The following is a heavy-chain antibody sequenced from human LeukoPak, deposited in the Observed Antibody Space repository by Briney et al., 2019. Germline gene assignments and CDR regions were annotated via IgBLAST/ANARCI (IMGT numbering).Heavy chain of an antibody. Sequence: GGSLRLSCAASGFTFSTNTLIWVRQAPGKGLEWVSCIYAGGNSYYADTVTGRFTISRDNSKNTLYLHMYSLKAEDTAVYYCVRGGFGRWGQGTLVTVSS. J-gene: IGHJ5*02. CDR1: GFTFSTNT. V-gene: IGHV3-66*01. CDR3: VRGGFGR. CDR2: IYAGGNS.